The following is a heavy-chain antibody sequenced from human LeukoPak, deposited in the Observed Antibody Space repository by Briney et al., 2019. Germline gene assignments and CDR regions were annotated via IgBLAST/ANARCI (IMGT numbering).Heavy chain of an antibody. CDR3: ARRYDGDNYFDY. J-gene: IGHJ4*02. CDR1: GYTFTGYY. Sequence: ASVEVSCKASGYTFTGYYMHWVRQAPGQGLEWMGWINPNSGGTNYAQTLQGRVTMTKDTSKSTAYMEMRSLRSDDTAVYYCARRYDGDNYFDYWGQGTLVTVSS. D-gene: IGHD3-10*01. CDR2: INPNSGGT. V-gene: IGHV1-2*02.